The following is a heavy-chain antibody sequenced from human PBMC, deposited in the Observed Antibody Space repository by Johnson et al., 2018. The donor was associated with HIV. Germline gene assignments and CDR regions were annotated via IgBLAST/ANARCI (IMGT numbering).Heavy chain of an antibody. CDR3: ANPTGSDAFDI. J-gene: IGHJ3*02. Sequence: QVQLVESGGGLVQPGGSLRLSCAASGFTFSSYGMHWVRQAPGKGLEWVAVIWYDESNKYYADSLKGRFTISRDNSKNTLYLQMNSLRAEDTAVYYCANPTGSDAFDIWGQGTMVTVSS. V-gene: IGHV3-33*08. CDR2: IWYDESNK. D-gene: IGHD1-1*01. CDR1: GFTFSSYG.